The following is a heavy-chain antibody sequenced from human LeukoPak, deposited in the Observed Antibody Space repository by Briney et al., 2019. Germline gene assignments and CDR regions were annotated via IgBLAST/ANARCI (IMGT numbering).Heavy chain of an antibody. J-gene: IGHJ4*02. CDR3: AKRGVVIRVILVGFYKEAYYFDS. V-gene: IGHV3-23*01. Sequence: GGSLRLSCALSGITLSNYGMSWVRTAPGEGREWVAGMSGSGGGTNYADSVKGRFTVSRGNSKNTLYLQMKSLRAEDTAVYFCAKRGVVIRVILVGFYKEAYYFDSWGQGALVTVSS. CDR1: GITLSNYG. D-gene: IGHD3-22*01. CDR2: MSGSGGGT.